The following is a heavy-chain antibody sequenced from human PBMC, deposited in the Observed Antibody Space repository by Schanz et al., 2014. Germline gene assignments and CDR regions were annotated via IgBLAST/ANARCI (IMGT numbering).Heavy chain of an antibody. J-gene: IGHJ4*02. CDR2: MNPNSGNP. V-gene: IGHV1-8*01. CDR3: ARGRTFDY. CDR1: GYTFTSYD. Sequence: QVQLIQLGAEGKKPGASVKVSCTASGYTFTSYDINWVRQAPRQGLEWLGWMNPNSGNPGFAQKFRGRVTMTRNTSMSTAYIELHILTSEDTAVYYCARGRTFDYWGQGTLVTVSS.